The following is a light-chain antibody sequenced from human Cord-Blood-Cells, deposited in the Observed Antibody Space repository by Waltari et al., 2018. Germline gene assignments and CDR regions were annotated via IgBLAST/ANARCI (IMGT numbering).Light chain of an antibody. V-gene: IGKV3-20*01. CDR3: QQYGSSPPTS. Sequence: EIVLTQSPGTLSLSPGERATLSCRASQRVSSSYLAWYQQKPGQAPRLLIYGASGRATGIPDRFSGSGSGTDFTLTISRLGPEDFAVYYCQQYGSSPPTSFGQGTKLEIK. CDR1: QRVSSSY. J-gene: IGKJ2*03. CDR2: GAS.